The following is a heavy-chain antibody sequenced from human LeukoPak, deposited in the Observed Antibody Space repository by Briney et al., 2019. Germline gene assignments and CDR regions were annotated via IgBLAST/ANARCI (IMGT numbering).Heavy chain of an antibody. Sequence: GGSLRLSCAASGFTFSTYAMHWVRQAPGKGLEWVAVISYDGSNKYYADSVKGRFTISRDNSKNTLYLQMNSLRAEDTAVYYCSRYYGITSDAFDYWGQGTLVPVSS. CDR1: GFTFSTYA. V-gene: IGHV3-30*04. D-gene: IGHD3-10*01. J-gene: IGHJ4*02. CDR2: ISYDGSNK. CDR3: SRYYGITSDAFDY.